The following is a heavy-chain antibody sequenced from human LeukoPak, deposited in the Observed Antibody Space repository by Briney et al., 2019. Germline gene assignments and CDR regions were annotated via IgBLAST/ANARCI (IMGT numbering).Heavy chain of an antibody. CDR3: VRQYTNKPIDY. Sequence: GWALRLSCAASGFSFSDYWMHWVRQVPGKGLLWVSRISIDGSSTIYADSVEGRFTISRDNAKNTLYLQMNSLRVEDTAVYYCVRQYTNKPIDYWGQGTLVAVSS. V-gene: IGHV3-74*01. D-gene: IGHD2-8*01. CDR2: ISIDGSST. J-gene: IGHJ4*02. CDR1: GFSFSDYW.